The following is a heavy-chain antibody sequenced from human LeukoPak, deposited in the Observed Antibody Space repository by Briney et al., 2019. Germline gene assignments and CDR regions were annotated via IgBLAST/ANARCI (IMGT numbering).Heavy chain of an antibody. CDR1: GYTFTSYG. CDR2: ISAYNGNT. CDR3: ARVDYGDYVSTRWFDP. V-gene: IGHV1-18*04. D-gene: IGHD4-17*01. J-gene: IGHJ5*02. Sequence: ASVKGSCKASGYTFTSYGISWVRQAPGQGLEWMGWISAYNGNTNYAQKLQGRVTMTTDTSTSTAYMELRSLRSDDTAVYYCARVDYGDYVSTRWFDPWGQGTLVTVSS.